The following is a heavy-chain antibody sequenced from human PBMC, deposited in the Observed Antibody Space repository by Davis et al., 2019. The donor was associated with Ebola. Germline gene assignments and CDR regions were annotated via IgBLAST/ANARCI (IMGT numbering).Heavy chain of an antibody. CDR3: AREGTDGGFIYYYGMDV. Sequence: AASVKVSCKASGYTFSNYAINWVRQATGQGLEWMGWMNPNSGDTGYAQKFQGRVTMTRNTSISTAYMELSSLRSEDTAVYYCAREGTDGGFIYYYGMDVWGQGTTVTVSS. CDR2: MNPNSGDT. V-gene: IGHV1-8*01. D-gene: IGHD1-1*01. J-gene: IGHJ6*02. CDR1: GYTFSNYA.